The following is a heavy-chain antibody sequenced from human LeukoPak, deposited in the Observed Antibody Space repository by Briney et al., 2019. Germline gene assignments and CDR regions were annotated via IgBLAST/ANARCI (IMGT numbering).Heavy chain of an antibody. V-gene: IGHV3-21*01. CDR3: ARELRYFDWLLYHDAFDI. D-gene: IGHD3-9*01. Sequence: PGGSLRLSCAASGFTFSSYSMNWVRQAPGKGLEWVSSISSSSSYIYYADSVKGRFTISRDNAKNTLYLQMNSLRAEDTAVYYCARELRYFDWLLYHDAFDIWGQGTMVTVSS. CDR1: GFTFSSYS. J-gene: IGHJ3*02. CDR2: ISSSSSYI.